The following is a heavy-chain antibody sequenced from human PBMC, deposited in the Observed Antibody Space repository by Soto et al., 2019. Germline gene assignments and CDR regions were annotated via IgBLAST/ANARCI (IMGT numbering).Heavy chain of an antibody. V-gene: IGHV1-69*13. CDR1: GGTFSSYA. D-gene: IGHD2-2*01. CDR3: AAPRPRWGYCSSTSCPNPQRYYYYGMDV. CDR2: IIPIFGTA. J-gene: IGHJ6*02. Sequence: SVKVSCKASGGTFSSYAISWVRQAPGQGLEWMGGIIPIFGTANYAQKFQGRVTITADESTSTAYMELSSLRSEDTAVYYCAAPRPRWGYCSSTSCPNPQRYYYYGMDVWGQGTTVTVS.